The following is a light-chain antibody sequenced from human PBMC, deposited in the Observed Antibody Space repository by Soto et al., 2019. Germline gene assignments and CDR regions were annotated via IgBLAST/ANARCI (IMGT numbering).Light chain of an antibody. CDR3: HQYNTWPLT. V-gene: IGKV3-15*01. CDR1: QAIRSD. J-gene: IGKJ4*01. CDR2: DVS. Sequence: EIVMTQSPVALSVSPGERATLSCRASQAIRSDLAWYQQKPGQAPRLLNSDVSTRATGIPARFNGSGSGTEFTLAISSLQFEDFAAYYCHQYNTWPLTFGGGTKV.